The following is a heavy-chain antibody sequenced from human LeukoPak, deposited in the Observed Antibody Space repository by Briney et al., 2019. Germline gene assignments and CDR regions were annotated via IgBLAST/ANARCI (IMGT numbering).Heavy chain of an antibody. J-gene: IGHJ4*02. CDR3: VRDQFFSFDY. V-gene: IGHV4-34*01. D-gene: IGHD3-3*01. CDR2: INHSGST. CDR1: GGSFSGYY. Sequence: PSETLSLTCAVYGGSFSGYYWSWIRQPPGKGLEWIGEINHSGSTNYNPSLKSRVTISVDTSKNQFSLKLSSVTAADTAVYYCVRDQFFSFDYWGQGTLVTVSS.